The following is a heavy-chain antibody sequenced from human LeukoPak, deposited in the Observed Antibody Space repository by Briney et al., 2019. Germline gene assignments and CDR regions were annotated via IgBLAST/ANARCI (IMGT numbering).Heavy chain of an antibody. Sequence: ASVKVSCKASGYTFTSNYIHWVRQAPGQGLEWMGMIYPRDGSTSYAQKFQGRVTMTRDTSISTAYMKLSSLRSDDTAVYYCARGSDSGTPRWFDPWGQGTLVTV. D-gene: IGHD1-26*01. J-gene: IGHJ5*02. V-gene: IGHV1-46*01. CDR3: ARGSDSGTPRWFDP. CDR2: IYPRDGST. CDR1: GYTFTSNY.